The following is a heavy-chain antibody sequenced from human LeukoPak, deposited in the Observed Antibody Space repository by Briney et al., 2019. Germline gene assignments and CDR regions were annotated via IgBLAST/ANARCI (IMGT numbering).Heavy chain of an antibody. V-gene: IGHV4-39*01. D-gene: IGHD3-9*01. CDR1: GGSISSSSYY. Sequence: SETLSLTCTVSGGSISSSSYYWGWIRQPPGKGLKWIGSIYYSGSTYYNPSLKSRVTISVDTSKNQFSLKLSSVTAADTAVYYCARRFRLTGYSTWGQGTLVTVSS. CDR2: IYYSGST. J-gene: IGHJ4*02. CDR3: ARRFRLTGYST.